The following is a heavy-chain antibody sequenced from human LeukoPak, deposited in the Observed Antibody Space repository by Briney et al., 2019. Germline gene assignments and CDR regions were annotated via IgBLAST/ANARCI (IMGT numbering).Heavy chain of an antibody. CDR2: ISYDGSNK. CDR1: GFTFSGYA. V-gene: IGHV3-30*04. CDR3: ARYSSGWYYFDY. D-gene: IGHD6-19*01. Sequence: GGSLRLSCAASGFTFSGYAMHWVRQAPGKGLEWVAVISYDGSNKYYADSVKGRFTISRDNSKNTLYLQMNSLRAEDTAVYYCARYSSGWYYFDYWGQGTLVTVSS. J-gene: IGHJ4*02.